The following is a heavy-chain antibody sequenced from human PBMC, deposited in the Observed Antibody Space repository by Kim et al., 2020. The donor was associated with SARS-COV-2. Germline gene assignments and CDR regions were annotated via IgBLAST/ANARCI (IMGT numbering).Heavy chain of an antibody. J-gene: IGHJ4*02. CDR2: IGTAGDT. D-gene: IGHD3-9*01. V-gene: IGHV3-13*04. CDR3: ARGDILTGYTH. CDR1: GFTFSSYD. Sequence: GGSLRLSCAASGFTFSSYDMHWVRQATGKGLEWVSAIGTAGDTYYPGSVKGRFTISRENAKNSLYLQMNSLRAGDTAVYYCARGDILTGYTHWGQGTLVTVSS.